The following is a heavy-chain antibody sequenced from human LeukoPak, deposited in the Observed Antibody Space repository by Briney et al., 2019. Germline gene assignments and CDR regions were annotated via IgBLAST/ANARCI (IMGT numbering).Heavy chain of an antibody. CDR3: ARGGAARSFDY. J-gene: IGHJ4*02. V-gene: IGHV3-30*14. D-gene: IGHD6-6*01. Sequence: PGGSLRLSCAASGFTFSSYAMHWVRQAPGKGLEWVAVISYDGSNKYYADSVKDRFTVSRDTSKNTLYLQMSSLRAEDTAVYFCARGGAARSFDYWGQGILVTVSS. CDR1: GFTFSSYA. CDR2: ISYDGSNK.